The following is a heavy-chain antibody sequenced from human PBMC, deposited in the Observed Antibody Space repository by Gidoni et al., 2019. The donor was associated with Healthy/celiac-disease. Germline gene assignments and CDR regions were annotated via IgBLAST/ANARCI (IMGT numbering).Heavy chain of an antibody. D-gene: IGHD2-15*01. Sequence: QLQLQESGPGLVKPSETLSLTCTVSGGSISSSSYYWGWIRQPPGKGLEWIGSIYYSGSTYYNPSLKSRVTISVDTSKNQFSLKLSSVTAADTAVYYCATLLGYCSGGSCYGSLIRDFALYYWGQGTLVTVSS. CDR1: GGSISSSSYY. V-gene: IGHV4-39*01. CDR3: ATLLGYCSGGSCYGSLIRDFALYY. CDR2: IYYSGST. J-gene: IGHJ4*02.